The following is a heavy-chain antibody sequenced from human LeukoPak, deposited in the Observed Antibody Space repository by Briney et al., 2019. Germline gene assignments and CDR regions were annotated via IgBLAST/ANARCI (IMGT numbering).Heavy chain of an antibody. CDR3: GKAPFCLSHSAPGAFDI. D-gene: IGHD1-1*01. V-gene: IGHV3-23*01. J-gene: IGHJ3*02. Sequence: PGGALRDSRASSLFTLFSYAMRGVRPAPGKGLEWVSAICGSGGSTYYADCVKGRFTSSRDNSKNQLHLQMNSLRAEDTTVYHCGKAPFCLSHSAPGAFDIWGQGTMVTVSS. CDR2: ICGSGGST. CDR1: LFTLFSYA.